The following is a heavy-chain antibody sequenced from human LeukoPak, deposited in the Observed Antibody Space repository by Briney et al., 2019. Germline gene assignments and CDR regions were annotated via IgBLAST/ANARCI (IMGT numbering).Heavy chain of an antibody. Sequence: GRSLRLSCAASGFTFDDYAMHWVRQAPGKGLEWVSGISWNSGSIGYADSVKGRFTISRDNAKNSLYLQMNSLRAEDTALYYCAKDEAIYGDYEGPFDYWGQGTLVTVSS. CDR2: ISWNSGSI. V-gene: IGHV3-9*01. CDR3: AKDEAIYGDYEGPFDY. J-gene: IGHJ4*02. CDR1: GFTFDDYA. D-gene: IGHD4-17*01.